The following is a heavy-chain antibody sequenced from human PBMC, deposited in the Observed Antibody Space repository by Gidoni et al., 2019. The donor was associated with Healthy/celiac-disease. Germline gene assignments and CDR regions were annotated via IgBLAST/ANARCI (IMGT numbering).Heavy chain of an antibody. CDR1: GYTFTSYY. CDR3: ARDPRTGAYSNNRWFDP. V-gene: IGHV1-46*01. CDR2: INPSGGST. J-gene: IGHJ5*02. Sequence: QVQLVQSGAEVKKPGASVKVSCKASGYTFTSYYMHWVRQAPGQGLEWMGIINPSGGSTSYAQKFQGRVTMTRDTSTSTVYMELSSLRSEDTAVYYCARDPRTGAYSNNRWFDPWGQGTLVTVSS. D-gene: IGHD4-4*01.